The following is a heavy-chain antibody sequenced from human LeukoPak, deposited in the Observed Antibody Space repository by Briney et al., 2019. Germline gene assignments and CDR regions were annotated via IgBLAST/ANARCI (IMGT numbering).Heavy chain of an antibody. V-gene: IGHV3-23*01. J-gene: IGHJ4*02. D-gene: IGHD6-19*01. CDR3: AKVAGEQWLVWELDY. CDR1: GFTFSSYA. CDR2: ISGSGGST. Sequence: PGGSLRLSCAASGFTFSSYAMSWVRQAPGKGLEWVSAISGSGGSTYYADSAKGRFTISRDNSKNTLYLQMNSLRAEDTAVYYCAKVAGEQWLVWELDYWGQGTLVTVSS.